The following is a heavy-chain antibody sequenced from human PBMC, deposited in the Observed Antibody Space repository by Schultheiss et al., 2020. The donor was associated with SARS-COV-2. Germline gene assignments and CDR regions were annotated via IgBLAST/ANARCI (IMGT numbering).Heavy chain of an antibody. V-gene: IGHV3-7*03. J-gene: IGHJ4*02. CDR1: GFTFINYW. D-gene: IGHD1-1*01. Sequence: GGSLRLSCAASGFTFINYWMSWVRQAPGKGLEWVANIKQDGSEKYYVDSVRGRFTISRDNAKNSLDPQMNSLRVDDTAVYYCVKEGEEMGTSWGQGTLVTVSS. CDR3: VKEGEEMGTS. CDR2: IKQDGSEK.